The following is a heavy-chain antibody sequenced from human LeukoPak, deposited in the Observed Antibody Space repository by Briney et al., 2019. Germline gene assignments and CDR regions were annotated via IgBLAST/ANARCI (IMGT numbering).Heavy chain of an antibody. J-gene: IGHJ4*02. V-gene: IGHV3-33*01. CDR3: ARDVPVAGTPDY. D-gene: IGHD6-19*01. Sequence: HPGGSLRLSCAASGFTFSSYGMHWVRQAPGKGLEWVAVIWYDGSNKYYADSVKGRFTISRDNSKNTLYLQMNSLRAEDTAVYYCARDVPVAGTPDYWGQGTLVTVSS. CDR2: IWYDGSNK. CDR1: GFTFSSYG.